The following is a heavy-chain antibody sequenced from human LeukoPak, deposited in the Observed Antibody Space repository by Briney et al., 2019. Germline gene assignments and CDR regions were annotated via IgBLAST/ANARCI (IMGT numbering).Heavy chain of an antibody. D-gene: IGHD3-22*01. CDR3: ARGYYDSSGYYLLGYYYYGMDV. V-gene: IGHV4-59*01. CDR2: IYYRGST. CDR1: GGSISSDY. Sequence: SETLSLTCTVSGGSISSDYWSWIRQPPGKGLEWIGYIYYRGSTNYNPSLKSRVTISVDTSKNQFSLKLSSVTAADTAVYYCARGYYDSSGYYLLGYYYYGMDVWGQGTTVTVSS. J-gene: IGHJ6*02.